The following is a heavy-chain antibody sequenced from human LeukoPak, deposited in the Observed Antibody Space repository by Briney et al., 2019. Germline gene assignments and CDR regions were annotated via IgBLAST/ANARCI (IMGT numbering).Heavy chain of an antibody. D-gene: IGHD6-13*01. Sequence: GASVKVSCKASGYTFTGYYMHWVRQAPGQGLEWMGWINPNSGGTNYTQKIQGWVTMTRDTSISTAYMELSRLRSDDTAVYYCARGPQQLVFDYWGQGTLVTASS. CDR3: ARGPQQLVFDY. CDR1: GYTFTGYY. CDR2: INPNSGGT. V-gene: IGHV1-2*04. J-gene: IGHJ4*02.